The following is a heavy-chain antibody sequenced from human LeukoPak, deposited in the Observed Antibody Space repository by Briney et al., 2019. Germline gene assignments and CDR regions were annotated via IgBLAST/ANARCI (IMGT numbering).Heavy chain of an antibody. CDR1: GGSISSGGYY. Sequence: SRTLSLTCTVSGGSISSGGYYWSWIRQHPGKGLEWIGYIYYSGSTYYNPSLKSRVTISVDTPKNQFSLKLSSVTAADTAVYYCARVSLDSYAYYFDYWGQGTLVTVSS. CDR2: IYYSGST. J-gene: IGHJ4*02. D-gene: IGHD2-2*01. V-gene: IGHV4-31*03. CDR3: ARVSLDSYAYYFDY.